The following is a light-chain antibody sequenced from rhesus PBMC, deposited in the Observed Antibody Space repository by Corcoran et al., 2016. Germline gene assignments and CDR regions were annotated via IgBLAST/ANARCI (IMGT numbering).Light chain of an antibody. J-gene: IGKJ2*01. V-gene: IGKV1-22*01. CDR3: QQYSSSPYS. Sequence: DIQMTQSPSSLSASVGDTVTITCRASQSISSWLAWYPQKPGKAPKLLIYKASSLQGGGPSRFSGSGSGTDFTLTISSLQSEDFATYYCQQYSSSPYSFGQGTKVEIK. CDR2: KAS. CDR1: QSISSW.